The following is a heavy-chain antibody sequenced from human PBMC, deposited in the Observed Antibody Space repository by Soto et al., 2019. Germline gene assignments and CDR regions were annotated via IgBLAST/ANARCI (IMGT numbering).Heavy chain of an antibody. CDR1: GYAFTTYG. Sequence: QVHLVQSGAEVQKPGASVKVSCKGSGYAFTTYGITWVRQAPGQGLEWMGWISAHNGNTNYAQKLQGRVTVTRDTSTSTAYMELRSLRSDDTAVYYWARGRYGDYWGQGALVPVSS. CDR2: ISAHNGNT. V-gene: IGHV1-18*01. D-gene: IGHD1-1*01. CDR3: ARGRYGDY. J-gene: IGHJ4*02.